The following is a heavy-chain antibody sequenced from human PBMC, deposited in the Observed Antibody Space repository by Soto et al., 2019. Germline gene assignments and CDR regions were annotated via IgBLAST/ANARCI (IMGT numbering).Heavy chain of an antibody. Sequence: PGGSLRLSCAASGFTFSSYGMHWVRQAPGKGLEWVAVIWYDGSNKYYADSVKGRFTISRDNSKNTLYLQMNSLRAEDTAVYYCARDYGSSSWGTLYYFDYWGQGPLVTVSS. CDR1: GFTFSSYG. J-gene: IGHJ4*02. V-gene: IGHV3-33*01. D-gene: IGHD6-13*01. CDR3: ARDYGSSSWGTLYYFDY. CDR2: IWYDGSNK.